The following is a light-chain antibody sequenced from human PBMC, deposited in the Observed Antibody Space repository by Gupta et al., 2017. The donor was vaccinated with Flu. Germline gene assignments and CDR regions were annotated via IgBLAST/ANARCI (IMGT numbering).Light chain of an antibody. CDR1: GSDVGGYNY. J-gene: IGLJ2*01. CDR3: CSYAGSYSFV. V-gene: IGLV2-11*01. CDR2: DVS. Sequence: QSALTQPRSVSGSPGPSVTISCTGTGSDVGGYNYVSWYRQHPGEAPKLIVSDVSKRPSGVPDRFSGSKSGNTASLTISGLQVDDEADYYCCSYAGSYSFVFGGGTQLTVL.